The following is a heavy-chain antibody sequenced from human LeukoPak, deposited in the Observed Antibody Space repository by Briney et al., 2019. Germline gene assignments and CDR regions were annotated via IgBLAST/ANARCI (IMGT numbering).Heavy chain of an antibody. CDR2: INHSGRT. J-gene: IGHJ6*02. Sequence: KPSETLSLTCAVYGGSFSGYYWSWIRQPPGKGLEWIGEINHSGRTNYNTSLKSRVTISVDPSKNPFSLKLSSVTAADTAVYYCARALTYYYDSSGYFQTPYYYGMDVWGQGTTVTVSS. CDR3: ARALTYYYDSSGYFQTPYYYGMDV. V-gene: IGHV4-34*01. D-gene: IGHD3-22*01. CDR1: GGSFSGYY.